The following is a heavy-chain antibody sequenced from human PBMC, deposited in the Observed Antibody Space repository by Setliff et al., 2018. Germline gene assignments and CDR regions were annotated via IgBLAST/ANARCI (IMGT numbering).Heavy chain of an antibody. J-gene: IGHJ4*02. CDR2: IIPIFGTA. V-gene: IGHV1-69*05. D-gene: IGHD3-22*01. CDR1: GGTFSSYA. Sequence: SVKVSCKASGGTFSSYAISWVRQAPGQGLEWMGGIIPIFGTANYAQKFQGRVTITTDESTSTAYMELSSLRSEDTAVYYCARVNDHYYDSSGYFDYWGQGTLVTVSS. CDR3: ARVNDHYYDSSGYFDY.